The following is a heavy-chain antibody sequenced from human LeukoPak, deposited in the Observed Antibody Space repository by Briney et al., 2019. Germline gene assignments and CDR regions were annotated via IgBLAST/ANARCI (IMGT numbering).Heavy chain of an antibody. V-gene: IGHV4-61*02. CDR1: GGSLSSGSYY. J-gene: IGHJ5*02. Sequence: PSETLSPTCTVSGGSLSSGSYYWSWIRQPAGKGLEWIGRIYTSGSTNYNPSLKSRVTMSVDTSKNQFSLKLSSVTAADTAVYYCARDATVRGLFDPWGQGTLVTVSS. D-gene: IGHD3-10*01. CDR2: IYTSGST. CDR3: ARDATVRGLFDP.